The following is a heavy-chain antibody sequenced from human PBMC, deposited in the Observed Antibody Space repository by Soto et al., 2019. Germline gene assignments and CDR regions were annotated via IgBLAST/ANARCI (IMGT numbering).Heavy chain of an antibody. CDR3: ARFHGSSWRDFDY. CDR2: IYYSGST. Sequence: SETLSLTCTASGGSISSGGYYWSWIRQHPGKGLEWIGYIYYSGSTYYNPSLKSRVTISVDTSKNQFSLKLSSVTAADTAVYYCARFHGSSWRDFDYWGQGTLVTVSS. CDR1: GGSISSGGYY. V-gene: IGHV4-31*03. J-gene: IGHJ4*02. D-gene: IGHD6-13*01.